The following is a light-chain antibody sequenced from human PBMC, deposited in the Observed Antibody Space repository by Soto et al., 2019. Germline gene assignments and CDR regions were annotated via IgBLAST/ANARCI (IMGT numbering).Light chain of an antibody. Sequence: EIVLTQSPATLSLSPGERATLSCRASQSVSSYLAWYQQKPGQAPRLLIHDASSRATGIPARFSGSGSGTDFPPTISSLEPEDFAVYYCQQRYNWPRTFGQGTKVEIK. J-gene: IGKJ1*01. V-gene: IGKV3-11*01. CDR3: QQRYNWPRT. CDR2: DAS. CDR1: QSVSSY.